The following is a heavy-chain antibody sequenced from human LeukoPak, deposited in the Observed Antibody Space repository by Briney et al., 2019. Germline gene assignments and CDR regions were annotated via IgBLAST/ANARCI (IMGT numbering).Heavy chain of an antibody. CDR1: GGSFSGYY. D-gene: IGHD1-26*01. V-gene: IGHV4-34*01. CDR2: INHSGST. CDR3: ARDGGVGAQYYFDY. J-gene: IGHJ4*02. Sequence: PSETLSLTCAVYGGSFSGYYWSWIRQPPGKGLEWIGEINHSGSTNYNPSLKSRVTISVDTSKNQFSLKLSSVTAADTAVYYCARDGGVGAQYYFDYWGQGTLVTVSS.